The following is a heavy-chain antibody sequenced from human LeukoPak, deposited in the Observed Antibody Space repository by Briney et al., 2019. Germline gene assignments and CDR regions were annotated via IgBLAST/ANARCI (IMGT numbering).Heavy chain of an antibody. CDR2: IYYSGST. D-gene: IGHD1-7*01. Sequence: SETLSLTCTVSGGSISSSSYYWGWIRQPPGKGPEWIGSIYYSGSTYYNPSLKSRVTISVDTSKNQFSLKLSSVTAADTAVYYCASIRRTSVDYWGQGTLGTVSS. J-gene: IGHJ4*02. CDR1: GGSISSSSYY. CDR3: ASIRRTSVDY. V-gene: IGHV4-39*01.